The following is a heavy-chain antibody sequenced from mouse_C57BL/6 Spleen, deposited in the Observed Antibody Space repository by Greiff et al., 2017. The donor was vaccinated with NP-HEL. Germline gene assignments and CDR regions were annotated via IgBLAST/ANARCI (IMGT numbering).Heavy chain of an antibody. V-gene: IGHV1-69*01. CDR1: GYTFTSYW. Sequence: VQLQQSGAELVMPGASVKLSCKASGYTFTSYWMHWVKQRPGQGLEWIGEIDPSDSYTNYNQKFKGKSTLTVDKSSSTAYMQLSSLTSEDSAVYYCARLTVATRYFDVWGTGTTVTVSS. J-gene: IGHJ1*03. CDR2: IDPSDSYT. D-gene: IGHD1-1*02. CDR3: ARLTVATRYFDV.